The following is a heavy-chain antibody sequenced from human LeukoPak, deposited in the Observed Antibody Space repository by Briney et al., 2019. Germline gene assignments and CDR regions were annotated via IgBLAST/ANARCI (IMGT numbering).Heavy chain of an antibody. Sequence: SETLSLTCTVSGGSISSSSYYWGWIRQPPGKGLEWIGSIYYSGSTYYNPSLKSRVTISLDTSKNQFSLKLSSVTAADTAVYYCARGQGTVTTHWGQGTLVTVSS. CDR2: IYYSGST. D-gene: IGHD4-17*01. CDR3: ARGQGTVTTH. V-gene: IGHV4-39*07. CDR1: GGSISSSSYY. J-gene: IGHJ4*02.